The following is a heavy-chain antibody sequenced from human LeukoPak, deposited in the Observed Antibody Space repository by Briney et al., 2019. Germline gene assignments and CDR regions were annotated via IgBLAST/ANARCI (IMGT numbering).Heavy chain of an antibody. CDR2: INHSGTT. CDR1: GGSFSGYY. J-gene: IGHJ6*03. Sequence: SETLSLTCAVYGGSFSGYYWSWIRQSPGKGLEWLGEINHSGTTNYNPSLRGRATIAVDPSKNQFSLRLRSLTAADTAVYYCARERAVADYYYYMDVWGKGTTVIVPS. CDR3: ARERAVADYYYYMDV. D-gene: IGHD6-19*01. V-gene: IGHV4-34*01.